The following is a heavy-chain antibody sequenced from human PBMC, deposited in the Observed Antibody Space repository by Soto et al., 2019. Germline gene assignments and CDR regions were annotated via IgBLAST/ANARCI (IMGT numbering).Heavy chain of an antibody. CDR1: GYTFIDYT. CDR2: INVGKGNT. CDR3: ARPWTPYSISREAFDY. D-gene: IGHD4-4*01. V-gene: IGHV1-3*01. J-gene: IGHJ4*02. Sequence: ASVKVSCKASGYTFIDYTIHWVRQAPGQRLEWMGLINVGKGNTKYSQTFQGRLTITRDTSASTGYMELSRLRSEDTAVYYCARPWTPYSISREAFDYWGQGTQVTVSS.